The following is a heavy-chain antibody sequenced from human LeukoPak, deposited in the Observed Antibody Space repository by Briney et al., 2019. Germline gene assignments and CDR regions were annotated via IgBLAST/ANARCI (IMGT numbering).Heavy chain of an antibody. J-gene: IGHJ4*02. CDR1: GFTFSSYA. Sequence: GGSLRLSCAASGFTFSSYAMHWVRHAPGKGLEYVSAISSNGGSTYYADSVKGRFTISRDNSKITLYLQMGSLRAEDMAVYYCARGLYSSSWYDWGTFDYWGQGALVTVSS. D-gene: IGHD6-13*01. CDR3: ARGLYSSSWYDWGTFDY. V-gene: IGHV3-64*02. CDR2: ISSNGGST.